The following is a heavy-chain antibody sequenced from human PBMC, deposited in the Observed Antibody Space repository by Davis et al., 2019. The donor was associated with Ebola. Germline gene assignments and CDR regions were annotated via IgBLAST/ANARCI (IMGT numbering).Heavy chain of an antibody. V-gene: IGHV4-34*01. D-gene: IGHD3-22*01. J-gene: IGHJ4*02. CDR3: ARDSGDYYDSSGLR. Sequence: SETLSLTCAVYGGSFSGYYWSWIRQPPGKGLEWIGEINHSGSTNYNPSLKSRVTISVDTSKNQFSLKLSSVTAADTAVYYCARDSGDYYDSSGLRWGQGTLVTVSS. CDR2: INHSGST. CDR1: GGSFSGYY.